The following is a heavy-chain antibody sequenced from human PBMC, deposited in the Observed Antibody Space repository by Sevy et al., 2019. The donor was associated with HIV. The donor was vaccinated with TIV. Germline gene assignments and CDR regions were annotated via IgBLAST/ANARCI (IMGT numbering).Heavy chain of an antibody. CDR2: ISSSSSTI. D-gene: IGHD2-2*01. CDR1: GFTFSSYS. J-gene: IGHJ6*02. V-gene: IGHV3-48*02. Sequence: GGSLRLSCAASGFTFSSYSMNWVRQAPGKGLEWVSYISSSSSTIYYADSVKGRFTISRDNAKNSLYLQMNSLRDEDTAVYYCARDMRGLGYCSTTSCYDHYYYGMDLWGQGTTVTVSS. CDR3: ARDMRGLGYCSTTSCYDHYYYGMDL.